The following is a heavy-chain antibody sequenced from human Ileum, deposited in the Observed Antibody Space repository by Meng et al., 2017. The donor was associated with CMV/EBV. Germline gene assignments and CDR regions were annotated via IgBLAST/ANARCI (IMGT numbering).Heavy chain of an antibody. CDR3: VTADHHAIKY. Sequence: QVQRQQWGAGLLKPSETLSLTCSLGGSFSPHTWSWIRQAPVKGLEWIGEINQYGSTNFNPSVKSRVTISRDTSKNQFSLRLNSVTAADAAVYYCVTADHHAIKYWGQGTLVTASS. CDR1: GSFSPHT. CDR2: INQYGST. D-gene: IGHD5-12*01. V-gene: IGHV4-34*01. J-gene: IGHJ4*02.